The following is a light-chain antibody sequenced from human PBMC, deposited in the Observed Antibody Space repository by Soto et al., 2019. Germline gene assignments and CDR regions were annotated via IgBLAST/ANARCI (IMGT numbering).Light chain of an antibody. J-gene: IGKJ5*01. CDR1: QSISTF. CDR2: VAS. Sequence: DIQMTQSPSSLSASVGDRVTITCRASQSISTFLHWYQQKPGKAPNLLIYVASTLQSGVPSRFSGSGSGTDFTLTISSLQPEDFATYYCQQSYSTPITFGQGIRLEIK. CDR3: QQSYSTPIT. V-gene: IGKV1-39*01.